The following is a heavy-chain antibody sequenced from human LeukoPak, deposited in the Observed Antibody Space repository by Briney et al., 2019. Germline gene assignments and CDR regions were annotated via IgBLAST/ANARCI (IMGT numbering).Heavy chain of an antibody. CDR1: GFAFSSYA. CDR2: ISATDAGT. CDR3: AKLQEQGYHFDY. Sequence: GGSLRLSCAASGFAFSSYAMTWVRQAPGKGLEWVSTISATDAGTHYADSVKGRFTISRDNSKNTLFLEMNGLRADDTAVYYCAKLQEQGYHFDYWGQGTLVTVSS. D-gene: IGHD5-18*01. V-gene: IGHV3-23*01. J-gene: IGHJ4*02.